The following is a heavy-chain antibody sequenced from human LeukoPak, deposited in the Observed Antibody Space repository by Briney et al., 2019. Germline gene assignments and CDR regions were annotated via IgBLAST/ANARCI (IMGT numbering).Heavy chain of an antibody. J-gene: IGHJ5*02. CDR3: ARDRGFYCSGGSCYSTYNWFDP. CDR1: GYTFTSYG. D-gene: IGHD2-15*01. V-gene: IGHV1-18*01. Sequence: ASVKVSCKASGYTFTSYGISWVRQAPGQGLEWMGWISAYNGNTNYAQKLQDRVTMTRDTSTSTVYMELSSLRSEDTAVYYCARDRGFYCSGGSCYSTYNWFDPWGQGTLVTVSS. CDR2: ISAYNGNT.